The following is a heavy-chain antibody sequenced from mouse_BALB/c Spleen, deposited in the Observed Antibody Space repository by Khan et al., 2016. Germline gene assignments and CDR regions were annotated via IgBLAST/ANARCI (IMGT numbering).Heavy chain of an antibody. V-gene: IGHV1S135*01. CDR1: GYAFTSYN. Sequence: EVQLQESGPELVKPGASVKVFCKASGYAFTSYNMYWVKQSHGKSLEWIGYIDPYNGGTSYNQNFKGKATLTVDKSSSTAYMHLNSLTSEDSAVYYCASGYDLAWFAYWGQGTLVTVSA. CDR3: ASGYDLAWFAY. J-gene: IGHJ3*01. D-gene: IGHD2-2*01. CDR2: IDPYNGGT.